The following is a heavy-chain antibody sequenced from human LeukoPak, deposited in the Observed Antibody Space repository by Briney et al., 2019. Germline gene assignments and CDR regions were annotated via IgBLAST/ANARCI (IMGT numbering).Heavy chain of an antibody. D-gene: IGHD4-17*01. CDR2: ISGSGGST. CDR1: GFTFSSYA. V-gene: IGHV3-23*01. Sequence: GGPLRLSCAASGFTFSSYAMRWVRQPPGKGLEWVSAISGSGGSTYYADSVKGRFTISRDNSKNTLYLQMNSLRAEDTAVYYCAKGTSVTCLDYWGQGTLVTVSS. J-gene: IGHJ4*02. CDR3: AKGTSVTCLDY.